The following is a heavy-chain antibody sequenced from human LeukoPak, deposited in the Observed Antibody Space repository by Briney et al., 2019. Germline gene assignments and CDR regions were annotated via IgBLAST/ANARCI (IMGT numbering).Heavy chain of an antibody. CDR1: GFSFRSYW. J-gene: IGHJ3*02. Sequence: GGSLRLSCVGSGFSFRSYWLSWVRQAPGKGLGGVASMDGDGTVQYYVDSVKGRFTISRDNAKSSLYLQMNSLRAEDTAVYFCGRDFPPHASDIWGQGTMVTVSS. V-gene: IGHV3-7*01. CDR2: MDGDGTVQ. CDR3: GRDFPPHASDI.